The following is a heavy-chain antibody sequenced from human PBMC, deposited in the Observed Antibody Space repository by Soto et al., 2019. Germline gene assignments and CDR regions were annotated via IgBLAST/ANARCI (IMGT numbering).Heavy chain of an antibody. J-gene: IGHJ5*02. Sequence: SETLSLTCTVSGGSISSYYWSWIRQPPGKGLEWIGYIYYSESTNYNPSLKSRVTISVDTSKNQFSLKLSSVTAADTAVYYCARDRMVRGEGFDPWGQGTLVTVSS. V-gene: IGHV4-59*01. CDR2: IYYSEST. CDR3: ARDRMVRGEGFDP. CDR1: GGSISSYY. D-gene: IGHD3-10*01.